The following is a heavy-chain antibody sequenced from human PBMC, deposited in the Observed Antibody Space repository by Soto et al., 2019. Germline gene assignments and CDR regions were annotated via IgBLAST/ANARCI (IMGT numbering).Heavy chain of an antibody. CDR1: GFTFSSYG. J-gene: IGHJ4*02. Sequence: QVQLVESGGGVVQPGRSLRLSCAASGFTFSSYGMHWVRQAPGKGLEWVAVIWDDGSNKYYADSVKGRFTISRDNSKNTLYLQMNSLRAEDTAVYYCASDRTGTTGSSFDYWGQGTLVTVSS. CDR3: ASDRTGTTGSSFDY. D-gene: IGHD1-7*01. CDR2: IWDDGSNK. V-gene: IGHV3-33*01.